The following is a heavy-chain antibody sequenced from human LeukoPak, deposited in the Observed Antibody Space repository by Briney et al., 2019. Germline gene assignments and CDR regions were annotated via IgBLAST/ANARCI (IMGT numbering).Heavy chain of an antibody. D-gene: IGHD3-16*01. CDR2: INHSGST. V-gene: IGHV4-34*01. Sequence: SETLSLTCAVYPGSFSGYYWSWIRQPPGKGLEWIGEINHSGSTNYNPSLKSRVTISVDTSKDQFSLKLTSVTAADTAVYYCARGLKLGFDFWGQGTLVTVSS. CDR3: ARGLKLGFDF. J-gene: IGHJ4*02. CDR1: PGSFSGYY.